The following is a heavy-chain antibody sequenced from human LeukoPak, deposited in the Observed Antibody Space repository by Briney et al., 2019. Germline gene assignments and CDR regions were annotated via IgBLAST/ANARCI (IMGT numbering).Heavy chain of an antibody. CDR1: GYTFTIYY. V-gene: IGHV1-46*04. J-gene: IGHJ4*02. CDR3: AGEGGSSSWYDY. Sequence: ASVTVSCTASGYTFTIYYMHWVRQAPGQGLEWMGTINPSGGYTSYAQKLQGRVTMTRDTSTSTVYMEMSSLRSEDTALYYCAGEGGSSSWYDYWAREPWSPSPQ. CDR2: INPSGGYT. D-gene: IGHD6-13*01.